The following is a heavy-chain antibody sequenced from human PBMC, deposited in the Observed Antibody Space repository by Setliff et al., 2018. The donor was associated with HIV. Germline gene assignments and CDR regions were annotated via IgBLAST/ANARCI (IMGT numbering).Heavy chain of an antibody. CDR2: IYYSGST. V-gene: IGHV4-59*01. CDR1: GGSISRYY. Sequence: PETLSLTCTVSGGSISRYYWSWIRQPPGKGLEWIGYIYYSGSTNYNPSLKSRVTISVDTSKNQFSLKLTSVTAADTAVYYCARGPSLQTTLFDYWGQGTLVTVSS. J-gene: IGHJ4*02. CDR3: ARGPSLQTTLFDY.